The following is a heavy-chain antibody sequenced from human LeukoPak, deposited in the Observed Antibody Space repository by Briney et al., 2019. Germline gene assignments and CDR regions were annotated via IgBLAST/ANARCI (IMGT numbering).Heavy chain of an antibody. D-gene: IGHD5-24*01. V-gene: IGHV1-18*01. CDR3: ARVILRMATTRFFDY. CDR1: GYTFSRYG. J-gene: IGHJ4*02. CDR2: ISAYNGNT. Sequence: GASVKVSCKASGYTFSRYGINWVRQAPGEGLEWMGWISAYNGNTNYAQKLQGRVTMTTDTSTSTAYMELRSLRSDDTAVYYCARVILRMATTRFFDYWGQGTLVTVSS.